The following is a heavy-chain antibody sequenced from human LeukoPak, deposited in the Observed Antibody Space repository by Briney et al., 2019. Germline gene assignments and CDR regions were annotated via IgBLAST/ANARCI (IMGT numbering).Heavy chain of an antibody. V-gene: IGHV1-8*01. J-gene: IGHJ6*04. D-gene: IGHD3-10*01. CDR1: GYTFTSYD. CDR2: MNPNSGNT. CDR3: ARGSYYYGSGMHYGMTS. Sequence: ASVKVSCKASGYTFTSYDINWVRQATGQGLEWMGWMNPNSGNTGYAQKFQGRVTMTRNTSISTAYMELSSLRSEDTAVYYCARGSYYYGSGMHYGMTSGAKGPRLPSPQ.